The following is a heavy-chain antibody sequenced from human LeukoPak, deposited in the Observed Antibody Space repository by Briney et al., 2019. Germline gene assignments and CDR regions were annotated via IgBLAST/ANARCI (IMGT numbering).Heavy chain of an antibody. Sequence: GGSLRLSCAASKITFSNYAMSWVRQAPGKGLEWVSYISSSGSTVYYADSVKGRFTISRDNAKNSLYLQMNSLRAEDTAVYYCAGLITMIPPDAFDIWGQGTMVTVSS. V-gene: IGHV3-11*04. D-gene: IGHD3-22*01. J-gene: IGHJ3*02. CDR3: AGLITMIPPDAFDI. CDR2: ISSSGSTV. CDR1: KITFSNYA.